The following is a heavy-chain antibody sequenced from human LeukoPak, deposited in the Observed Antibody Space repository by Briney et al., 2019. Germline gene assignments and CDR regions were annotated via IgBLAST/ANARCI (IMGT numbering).Heavy chain of an antibody. CDR3: AHRRRLISASFFFDY. J-gene: IGHJ4*02. Sequence: SGPTLVKPTQTLTLTCTFSGFSLHPSAGGGGWIRQPPGKYLEWLALTYWDDDKLYNQSLKSRLTITKDTAKNQIRLPLTKMDTVDTATYYCAHRRRLISASFFFDYWGQGTLVTVSS. D-gene: IGHD1-26*01. CDR2: TYWDDDK. CDR1: GFSLHPSAGG. V-gene: IGHV2-5*02.